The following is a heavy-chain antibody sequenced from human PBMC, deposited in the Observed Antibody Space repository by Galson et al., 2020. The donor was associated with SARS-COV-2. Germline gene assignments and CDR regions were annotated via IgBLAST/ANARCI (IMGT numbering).Heavy chain of an antibody. CDR3: ARGSYDSSCDYDLAFGI. J-gene: IGHJ3*02. V-gene: IGHV3-30*01. Sequence: AETLRLSCAASGSTVSSYAMHWVRQPPRKGLEWVAVISYDGSNKYYADSVKSRFTISRDNSKNTLYLQMNSLRAEDTAVYYCARGSYDSSCDYDLAFGIGCQGRRVIVSS. CDR1: GSTVSSYA. D-gene: IGHD3-22*01. CDR2: ISYDGSNK.